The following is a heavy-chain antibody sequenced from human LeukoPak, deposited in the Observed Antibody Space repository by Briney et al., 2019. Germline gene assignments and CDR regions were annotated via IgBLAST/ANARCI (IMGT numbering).Heavy chain of an antibody. CDR2: IYYRGST. V-gene: IGHV4-59*01. Sequence: SQTLSLTCTVAGGSISSYYWSWIRQPPGKGLEWNGYIYYRGSTNYNPSLKSRATISVDTSKNQFSLKLTSVTAADPAVYYWAREGGRDGYKIFDYWGQGTLVTVSS. D-gene: IGHD5-24*01. J-gene: IGHJ4*02. CDR3: AREGGRDGYKIFDY. CDR1: GGSISSYY.